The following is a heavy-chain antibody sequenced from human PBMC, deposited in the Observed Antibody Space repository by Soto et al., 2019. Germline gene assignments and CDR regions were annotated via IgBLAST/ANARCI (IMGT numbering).Heavy chain of an antibody. D-gene: IGHD3-22*01. CDR1: GGSFSNYY. CDR3: STRAYDTNGYYRFDP. V-gene: IGHV4-34*01. CDR2: INHSGTT. Sequence: SETLSLTCAVSGGSFSNYYWTWIRQSPGKGLEWLGEINHSGTTNYNPSLQSRITMSVDTSKNQFSLSLASLTAADTAMYYCSTRAYDTNGYYRFDPWGQGTLVT. J-gene: IGHJ5*01.